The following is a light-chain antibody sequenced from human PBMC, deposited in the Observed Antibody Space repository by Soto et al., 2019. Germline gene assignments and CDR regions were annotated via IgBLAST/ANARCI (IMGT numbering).Light chain of an antibody. CDR3: SSYTSSSTLVV. CDR2: DVG. CDR1: SSDVGGYNY. V-gene: IGLV2-14*01. J-gene: IGLJ2*01. Sequence: QSALTQPASVSGSPRQSITMSCTGTSSDVGGYNYVSWYQQHPGKAPKLMIYDVGDRPSGVSNRFSGSKSGNTASLTISGLQAEDEADYYCSSYTSSSTLVVFGGGTKLTVL.